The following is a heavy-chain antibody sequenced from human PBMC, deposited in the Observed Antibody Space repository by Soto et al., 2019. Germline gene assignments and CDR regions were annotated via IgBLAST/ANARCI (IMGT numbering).Heavy chain of an antibody. Sequence: TSETLSLTCAVSGGSFSGYYWSWIRQTPGKGLEWIGEINHSESTYYNPSLKSRLTISVDTSKNQFSLKLSSVTAADTAVYYCARVGRIFGPYYYMDVWDKGTTVTVSS. CDR1: GGSFSGYY. CDR2: INHSEST. D-gene: IGHD3-3*02. V-gene: IGHV4-34*01. CDR3: ARVGRIFGPYYYMDV. J-gene: IGHJ6*03.